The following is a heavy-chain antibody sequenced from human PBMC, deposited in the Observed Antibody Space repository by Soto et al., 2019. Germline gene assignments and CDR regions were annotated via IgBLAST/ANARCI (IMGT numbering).Heavy chain of an antibody. V-gene: IGHV1-69*13. CDR3: ARNYYDSSGYQKGYFDL. Sequence: SVKVSCKASGVTFSSYAISWVRHAPGQGLEWMGGIIPIFGTANYAQKFQGRVTITADESTSTAYMELSSLRSEDTAVYYCARNYYDSSGYQKGYFDLWGRGTLVT. D-gene: IGHD3-22*01. J-gene: IGHJ2*01. CDR2: IIPIFGTA. CDR1: GVTFSSYA.